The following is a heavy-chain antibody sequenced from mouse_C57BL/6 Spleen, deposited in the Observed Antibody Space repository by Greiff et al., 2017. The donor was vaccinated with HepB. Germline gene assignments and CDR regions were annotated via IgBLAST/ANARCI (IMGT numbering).Heavy chain of an antibody. Sequence: QVQLQQSGPELVKPGASVKLSCKASGYAFSSSWMHWVKQRPGQGLEWIGRIYPGDGDTYYNGKFKGKATLTADKSSSTAYRQLSSLTSEDSAVYFCEREGDRYCRVCAYWGQGTLVTVSA. J-gene: IGHJ3*01. CDR2: IYPGDGDT. CDR3: EREGDRYCRVCAY. D-gene: IGHD3-3*01. CDR1: GYAFSSSW. V-gene: IGHV1-82*01.